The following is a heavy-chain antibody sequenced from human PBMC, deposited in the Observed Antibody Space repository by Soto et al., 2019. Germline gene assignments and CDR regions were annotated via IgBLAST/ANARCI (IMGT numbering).Heavy chain of an antibody. Sequence: QVQLVQSGAEVKKPGSSVKVSCKASGGTFSSYTISWVRQAPGQGLEWMGRIIPILGIANYAQKFQGRVTTTGDKAQGTAYMEVGSLRSEDTAGYYCARDGGGVVVPAADWYFDLWGRGTLVTVSS. CDR3: ARDGGGVVVPAADWYFDL. CDR1: GGTFSSYT. V-gene: IGHV1-69*08. J-gene: IGHJ2*01. D-gene: IGHD2-2*01. CDR2: IIPILGIA.